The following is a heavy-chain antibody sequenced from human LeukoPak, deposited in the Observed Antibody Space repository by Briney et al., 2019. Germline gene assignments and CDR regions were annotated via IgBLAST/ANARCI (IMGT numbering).Heavy chain of an antibody. CDR1: GYTSTSYA. Sequence: ASVKVSCKASGYTSTSYAMHWVRQAPGQRLEWMGWINAGNGNTKYSQKFQGRVTMTRGTSISTAYMELSSLRSEDTAVYYCARGAYYDSSGYYPHYYYYYGMDVWGQGTTVTVSS. CDR3: ARGAYYDSSGYYPHYYYYYGMDV. J-gene: IGHJ6*02. V-gene: IGHV1-3*01. D-gene: IGHD3-22*01. CDR2: INAGNGNT.